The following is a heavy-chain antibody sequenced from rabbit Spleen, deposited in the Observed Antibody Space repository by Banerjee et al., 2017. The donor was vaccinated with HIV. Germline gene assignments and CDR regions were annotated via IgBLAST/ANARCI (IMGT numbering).Heavy chain of an antibody. CDR3: ARDPYAATYKYYLDL. J-gene: IGHJ4*01. Sequence: QSLQESGGGLVKPGASLTLTCTASGFSLSVGYDMCWVRQAPGKGLEWIACIDDDSSGTTYYASWAKGRFTISKTSSTTVTLQMTSLTAADTATYFCARDPYAATYKYYLDLWGPGDPRHRL. CDR2: IDDDSSGTT. CDR1: GFSLSVGYD. D-gene: IGHD4-2*01. V-gene: IGHV1S40*01.